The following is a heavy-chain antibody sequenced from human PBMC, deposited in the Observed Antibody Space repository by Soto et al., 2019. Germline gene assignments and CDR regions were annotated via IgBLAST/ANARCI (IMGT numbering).Heavy chain of an antibody. Sequence: ESGGGLVQPGGSLRLSCAASGFTVSSNYMSWVRQAPGKGLEWVSVIYSDGSTYYADSVKGRFTISRHNSKNTLYLQMNSLRAEDTAMYYCARDPYYDSSGYLASNGMDVWGQGTTVTVSS. CDR2: IYSDGST. V-gene: IGHV3-53*04. D-gene: IGHD3-22*01. J-gene: IGHJ6*02. CDR3: ARDPYYDSSGYLASNGMDV. CDR1: GFTVSSNY.